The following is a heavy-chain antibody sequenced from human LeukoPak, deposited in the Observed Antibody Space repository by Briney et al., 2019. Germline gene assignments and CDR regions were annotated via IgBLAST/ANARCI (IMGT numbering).Heavy chain of an antibody. CDR2: TNYSGST. J-gene: IGHJ6*03. D-gene: IGHD3-10*01. V-gene: IGHV4-34*01. Sequence: PSETLSLTCAVYGGSFSGYYCSGFRQPPGKGREWMGGTNYSGSTKYNPSRKRRVTISVDTSTHQLSLKLSSVTASDTAVYYCARRGVKGSGSYYSNYYYNYYMDVWGKGTTVTVPS. CDR3: ARRGVKGSGSYYSNYYYNYYMDV. CDR1: GGSFSGYY.